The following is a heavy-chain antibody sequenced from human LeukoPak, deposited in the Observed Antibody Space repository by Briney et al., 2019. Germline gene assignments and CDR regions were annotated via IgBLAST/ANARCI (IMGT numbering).Heavy chain of an antibody. CDR1: GYTFTGYY. D-gene: IGHD2-2*01. CDR2: INPNSGGT. J-gene: IGHJ3*02. CDR3: ASSRDVVVVPAAKSRIAARAFDI. Sequence: ASVKVSCKASGYTFTGYYMHWVRQAPGQGLEWMGWINPNSGGTNYAQKFQGRVTMTRDTSISTAYMELSRLRSDDTAVYYCASSRDVVVVPAAKSRIAARAFDIWGQGTMVTVSS. V-gene: IGHV1-2*02.